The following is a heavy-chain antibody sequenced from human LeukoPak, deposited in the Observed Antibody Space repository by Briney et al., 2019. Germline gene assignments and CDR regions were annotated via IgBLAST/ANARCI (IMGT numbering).Heavy chain of an antibody. D-gene: IGHD2-2*01. V-gene: IGHV4-4*07. Sequence: SETLSLTCTVSGGSISGYYWGWVRQPAGKGREWIGRIYTSGSTTYNPSLKSRVTMSVDTSRNQFSLKLSSVTAADTAVYYCARATSWYVSCFDPWGQGTLVTVSS. CDR3: ARATSWYVSCFDP. J-gene: IGHJ5*02. CDR2: IYTSGST. CDR1: GGSISGYY.